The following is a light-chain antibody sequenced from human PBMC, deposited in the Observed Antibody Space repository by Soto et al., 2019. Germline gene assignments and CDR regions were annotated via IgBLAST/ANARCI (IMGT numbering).Light chain of an antibody. CDR1: SSDVGGYNY. V-gene: IGLV2-14*01. Sequence: QSVLTQPASVSGSPGQSITISCAGTSSDVGGYNYVSWYQQHPGKAPKLMIYDVSNRPSGVSSRFSGSKSGNTASLTISGLQAEDEADYYCSSHASNRDVVFGGGTKVTVL. CDR3: SSHASNRDVV. J-gene: IGLJ2*01. CDR2: DVS.